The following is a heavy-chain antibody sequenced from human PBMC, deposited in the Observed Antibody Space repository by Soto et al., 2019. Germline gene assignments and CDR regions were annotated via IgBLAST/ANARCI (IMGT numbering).Heavy chain of an antibody. J-gene: IGHJ4*02. V-gene: IGHV3-23*01. Sequence: EVQLLESGGGWVQPGGSLRLSCAASGFTFSSYAMIWVRQAPGKGLEWVSAISGSGGSTYYADSVKGRFTSSRANSKNTLYLQMNSLRAEDTAVYYCSKDPVGSGYYCDNYLDSGGQGTLVTVSS. CDR1: GFTFSSYA. D-gene: IGHD3-22*01. CDR2: ISGSGGST. CDR3: SKDPVGSGYYCDNYLDS.